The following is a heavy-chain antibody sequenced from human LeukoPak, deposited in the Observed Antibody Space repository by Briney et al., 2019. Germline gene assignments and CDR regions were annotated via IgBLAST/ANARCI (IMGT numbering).Heavy chain of an antibody. CDR3: ARDVGIMVVTRWCFDL. D-gene: IGHD2-21*02. V-gene: IGHV3-48*02. CDR2: ISSSRSTM. Sequence: GGPLRLSCAASGFTFSSYNMNWVRQAPGKGLEWVSYISSSRSTMYYADSVKGRFTISRDNAKNSLYLQMNSLRDEDTAVYYCARDVGIMVVTRWCFDLWGRGTLVTVSS. CDR1: GFTFSSYN. J-gene: IGHJ2*01.